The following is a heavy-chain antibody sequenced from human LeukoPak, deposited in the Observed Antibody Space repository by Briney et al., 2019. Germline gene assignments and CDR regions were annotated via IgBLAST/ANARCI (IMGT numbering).Heavy chain of an antibody. J-gene: IGHJ6*02. V-gene: IGHV4-31*03. D-gene: IGHD2-21*02. Sequence: PSQTLSLTCTVSGGSINSGDYFWSWIRQHPGKGLEWIGYIHYSESTHYNPSLKTRITISLDKSKNEFSLKPSSVTAADTAVYYCARVHHERLRLDVWGQGTTVTVSS. CDR2: IHYSEST. CDR3: ARVHHERLRLDV. CDR1: GGSINSGDYF.